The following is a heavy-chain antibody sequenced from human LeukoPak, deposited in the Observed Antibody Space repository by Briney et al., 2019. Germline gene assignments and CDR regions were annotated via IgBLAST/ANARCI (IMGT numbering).Heavy chain of an antibody. CDR1: GFTFSTYN. CDR3: ARDGSSGVFDY. V-gene: IGHV3-21*04. CDR2: ISSISFYT. Sequence: PGGSLRLSCAASGFTFSTYNMNWVRQAPGKGLEWVSSISSISFYTYYADSVKGRFTISRDNSKNTLYLQMNSLRAEDTAVYYCARDGSSGVFDYWGQGTLVTVSS. D-gene: IGHD6-19*01. J-gene: IGHJ4*02.